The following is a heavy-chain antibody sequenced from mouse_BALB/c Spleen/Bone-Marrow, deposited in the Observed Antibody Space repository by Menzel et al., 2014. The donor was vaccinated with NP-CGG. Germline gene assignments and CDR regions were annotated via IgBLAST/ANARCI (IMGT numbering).Heavy chain of an antibody. CDR2: IDPANGNT. D-gene: IGHD2-14*01. CDR3: ARYDYRYSWFAY. CDR1: GFNIKDTY. V-gene: IGHV14-3*02. Sequence: VQLQQSGAELVKPGASVKLSCTASGFNIKDTYMHWVKQRPEQGLEWIGRIDPANGNTKYDPKFQGKATITTDTSSITAYLQLRCLSSEETAVYYCARYDYRYSWFAYWGQGTLVTVSA. J-gene: IGHJ3*01.